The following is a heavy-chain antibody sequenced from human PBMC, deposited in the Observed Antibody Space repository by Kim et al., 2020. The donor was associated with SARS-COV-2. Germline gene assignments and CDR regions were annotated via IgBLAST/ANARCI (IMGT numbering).Heavy chain of an antibody. Sequence: GGSLRLSCEASGFTFSSYWMSWVRQVPGKGLEWVATIKQDGSEKIYVDSVKARFTISRDNAKNSLYLQMNSLGAEDTAVYYCARGGLASSGSGTNFDYCGQGILVTVSA. CDR1: GFTFSSYW. D-gene: IGHD3-10*01. J-gene: IGHJ4*02. CDR2: IKQDGSEK. V-gene: IGHV3-7*01. CDR3: ARGGLASSGSGTNFDY.